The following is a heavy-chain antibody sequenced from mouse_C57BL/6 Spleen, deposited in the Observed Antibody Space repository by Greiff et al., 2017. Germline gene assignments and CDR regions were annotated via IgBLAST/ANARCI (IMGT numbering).Heavy chain of an antibody. CDR1: GYTFTSYT. D-gene: IGHD1-1*01. J-gene: IGHJ2*01. Sequence: VQLQESGAELARPGASVKMSCKASGYTFTSYTVHWVKQRPGQGLEWIGYINPSSGYTKYNQKFKDKATLTADKSSSTAYMQLSSLTSEDSAVYYGAREATVPYLDYWGQGTTLTVSS. CDR2: INPSSGYT. V-gene: IGHV1-4*01. CDR3: AREATVPYLDY.